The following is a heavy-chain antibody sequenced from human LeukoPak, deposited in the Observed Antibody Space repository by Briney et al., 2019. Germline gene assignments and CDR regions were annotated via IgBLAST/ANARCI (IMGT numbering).Heavy chain of an antibody. J-gene: IGHJ4*02. V-gene: IGHV3-53*04. CDR2: IYSGGST. D-gene: IGHD6-19*01. CDR3: ARVGVGTVAGNYFDD. CDR1: GFTVSSNY. Sequence: GGSLRLSCAASGFTVSSNYMSWVRQAPGKGLEWVSVIYSGGSTYYADSVKGRFTISRHNSENTLYLEMNSLRPEDTAVYYCARVGVGTVAGNYFDDWGQGTLVTVSS.